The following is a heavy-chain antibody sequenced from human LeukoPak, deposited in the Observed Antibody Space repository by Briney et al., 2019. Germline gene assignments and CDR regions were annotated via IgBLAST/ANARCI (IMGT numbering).Heavy chain of an antibody. V-gene: IGHV3-30*02. Sequence: PGGSLRLSCAASGFTFSSYGMHWVRQVPGKGLEWVAFIRYDGGNKYYADSVKGRFTISRDNSKNTLYLQMNSLRAEDTAVYYCAKAFFAMVPFDYWGQGTLVTVSS. CDR1: GFTFSSYG. CDR2: IRYDGGNK. D-gene: IGHD3-10*01. J-gene: IGHJ4*02. CDR3: AKAFFAMVPFDY.